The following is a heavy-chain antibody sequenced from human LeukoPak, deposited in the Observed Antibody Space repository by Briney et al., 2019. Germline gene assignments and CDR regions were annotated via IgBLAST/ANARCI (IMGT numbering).Heavy chain of an antibody. D-gene: IGHD5-18*01. CDR1: GFTFSSYA. CDR2: ISGSGGST. CDR3: ATPGIQLWYALDY. V-gene: IGHV3-23*01. J-gene: IGHJ4*02. Sequence: GGSLRLSCAASGFTFSSYAMSWVRQAPGKGLEWVSAISGSGGSTYCADSVKGRFTISRDNSKNTLYLQMNSLRAEDTAVYYCATPGIQLWYALDYWGQGTLVTVSS.